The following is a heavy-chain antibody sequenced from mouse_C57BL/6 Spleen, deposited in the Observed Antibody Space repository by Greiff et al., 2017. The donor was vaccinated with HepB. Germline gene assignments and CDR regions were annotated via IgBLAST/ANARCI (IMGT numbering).Heavy chain of an antibody. CDR1: GYTFTSYW. J-gene: IGHJ3*01. D-gene: IGHD2-4*01. CDR3: ARNYDYSWFTY. CDR2: IHPNSGSN. V-gene: IGHV1-64*01. Sequence: QVQLQQPGAELVKPGASVKLSCKASGYTFTSYWMHWVKQRPGQGLEWIGMIHPNSGSNNYNEKFKSKATLTVDKSSSPAYMQLSSLTSEDSAVYYCARNYDYSWFTYWGQGTLVTVSA.